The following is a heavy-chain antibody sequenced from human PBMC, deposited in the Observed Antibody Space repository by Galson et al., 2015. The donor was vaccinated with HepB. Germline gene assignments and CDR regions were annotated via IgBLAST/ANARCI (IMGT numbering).Heavy chain of an antibody. CDR1: GFTFTNAW. Sequence: SLRLSCAASGFTFTNAWMTWVRQAPGKGLEWVSGINGRGSTRSYSDAVKGRFSISSDNSKDTVFLQMDNLRAEDTAVYYCVKEGSWFGGDWFDPWGQGALVTVS. D-gene: IGHD3-16*01. CDR3: VKEGSWFGGDWFDP. V-gene: IGHV3-23*01. CDR2: INGRGSTR. J-gene: IGHJ5*02.